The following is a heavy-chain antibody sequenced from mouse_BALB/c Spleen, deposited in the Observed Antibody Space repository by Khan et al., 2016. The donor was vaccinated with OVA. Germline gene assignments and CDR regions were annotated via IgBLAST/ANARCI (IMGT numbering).Heavy chain of an antibody. Sequence: EVELVESGPGLVKPSQSLSLTCTVTGYSITSDYAWNWIRQFPGNKLEWMGYISSSGSTNYNPALKSRISITRYTSKNQFFLQLNSVNTEDTATYYCARDGSRYNYAMDYWGQGTSVTVSS. D-gene: IGHD2-3*01. CDR2: ISSSGST. J-gene: IGHJ4*01. CDR3: ARDGSRYNYAMDY. CDR1: GYSITSDYA. V-gene: IGHV3-2*02.